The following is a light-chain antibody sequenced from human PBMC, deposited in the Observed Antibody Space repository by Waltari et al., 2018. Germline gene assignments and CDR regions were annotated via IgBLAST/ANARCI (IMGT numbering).Light chain of an antibody. CDR1: SSNIGGYS. CDR3: ATWDASLSGPV. CDR2: SNK. J-gene: IGLJ3*02. Sequence: QSVLTQPPSASGTPGQRVTISCSGSSSNIGGYSVNWYQPLPGTAPKPLIYSNKPPPSAVASRVAGSKSGTSAPLVISGRQSEDDADYYCATWDASLSGPVFGGGTKLTVL. V-gene: IGLV1-44*01.